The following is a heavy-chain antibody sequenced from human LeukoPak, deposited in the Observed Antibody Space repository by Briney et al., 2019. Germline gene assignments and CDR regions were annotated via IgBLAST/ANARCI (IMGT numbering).Heavy chain of an antibody. D-gene: IGHD4-17*01. V-gene: IGHV4-61*02. Sequence: SSETLSLTCTVSGGSLSSSDYYWGWIRQPAGKGLEWIGRIYTSGSTNYNPSLKSRVTMSVDTSKNQFSLKLSSVTAADTAVYYCAREGDYHWFDPWGQGTLVTVSS. CDR3: AREGDYHWFDP. J-gene: IGHJ5*02. CDR1: GGSLSSSDYY. CDR2: IYTSGST.